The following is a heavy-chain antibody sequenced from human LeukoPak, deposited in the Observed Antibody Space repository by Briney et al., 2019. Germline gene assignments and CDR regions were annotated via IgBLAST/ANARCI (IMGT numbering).Heavy chain of an antibody. CDR3: AAQYSSSSGWYFDL. J-gene: IGHJ2*01. V-gene: IGHV6-1*01. CDR2: TYYRSKWYN. Sequence: SQTLSLTCAISGDSVSSNTAAWNWIRQSPSRGLEWLGRTYYRSKWYNDYAVSVKSRTTINPDTSRNQFSLQLNSVTPEDTAVYYCAAQYSSSSGWYFDLWGRGTLVTVSS. D-gene: IGHD6-6*01. CDR1: GDSVSSNTAA.